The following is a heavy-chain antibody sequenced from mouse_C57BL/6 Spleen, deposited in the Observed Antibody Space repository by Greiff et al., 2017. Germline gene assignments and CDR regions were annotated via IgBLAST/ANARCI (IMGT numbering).Heavy chain of an antibody. CDR3: ARSTGTGYAD. J-gene: IGHJ3*01. V-gene: IGHV1-19*01. Sequence: EVQLQQSGPVLVKPGASVKMSCKASGFTFTDYYMNWVKQSHGKSLEWIGVINPYNGGTSYNQKFKGKATLAVDKSSSPAYMELNSLTSADSAVYYCARSTGTGYADWGQGTLVTVSA. CDR1: GFTFTDYY. CDR2: INPYNGGT. D-gene: IGHD4-1*02.